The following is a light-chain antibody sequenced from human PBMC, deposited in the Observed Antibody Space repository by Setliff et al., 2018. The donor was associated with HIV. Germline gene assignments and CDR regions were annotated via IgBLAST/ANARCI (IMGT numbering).Light chain of an antibody. J-gene: IGLJ1*01. CDR2: GNN. V-gene: IGLV1-40*01. Sequence: QSALTQAPSVSGAPGQRVTISCTGSNSNIGAGFDVHWYQQPPGAAPKLLMYGNNNRPSGVPDRFSGSKSGNTASLTVSGLQAEDEADYYCSSYAGSNNRYVFGTGTKVTV. CDR1: NSNIGAGFD. CDR3: SSYAGSNNRYV.